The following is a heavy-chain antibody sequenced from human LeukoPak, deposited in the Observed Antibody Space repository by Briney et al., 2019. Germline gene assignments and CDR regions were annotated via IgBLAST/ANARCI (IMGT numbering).Heavy chain of an antibody. CDR2: INPNSGGT. V-gene: IGHV1-2*06. CDR1: GYPFTGYY. D-gene: IGHD6-19*01. Sequence: ASVKVSCKASGYPFTGYYMHWVRQAPGQGLEWMGRINPNSGGTNYAQKFQGRVTVTRDMSTTTAYMELSRLTSDDTAVYYCARAKRWLPYDYWGQGTLVTVSS. J-gene: IGHJ4*02. CDR3: ARAKRWLPYDY.